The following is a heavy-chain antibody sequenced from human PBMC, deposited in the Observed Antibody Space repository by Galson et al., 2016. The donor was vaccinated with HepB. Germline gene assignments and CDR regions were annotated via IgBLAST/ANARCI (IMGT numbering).Heavy chain of an antibody. J-gene: IGHJ4*02. V-gene: IGHV3-15*01. CDR3: STEGYYDNSAWVVLDY. Sequence: SLRLSCAVSGFTFSNGFLTWVRQAPGKGLEWIGHIKSQRFGGAAEYAADVQGRFTISRDDSENTLCLQMDSLKTEDTAMYYCSTEGYYDNSAWVVLDYWGQGTLVTVSS. CDR2: IKSQRFGGAA. CDR1: GFTFSNGF. D-gene: IGHD3-22*01.